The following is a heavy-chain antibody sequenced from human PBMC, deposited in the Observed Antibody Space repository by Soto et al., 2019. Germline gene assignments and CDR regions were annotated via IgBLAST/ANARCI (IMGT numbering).Heavy chain of an antibody. CDR3: AKDSAAAGTRGRGAEYFQH. D-gene: IGHD6-13*01. CDR2: ISYDGSNK. V-gene: IGHV3-30*18. CDR1: GFTFSSYG. Sequence: QVQLVESGGGVVQSGRSLRLSCAASGFTFSSYGMHWVRQAPGKGLEWVAVISYDGSNKYYADSVKGRFTISRDNSKNTLYLQMNSLRAEDTAVYYCAKDSAAAGTRGRGAEYFQHWGQGTLVTVSS. J-gene: IGHJ1*01.